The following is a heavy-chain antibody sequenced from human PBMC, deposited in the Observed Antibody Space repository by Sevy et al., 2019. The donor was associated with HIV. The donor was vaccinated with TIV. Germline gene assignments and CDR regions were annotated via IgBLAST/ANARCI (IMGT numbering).Heavy chain of an antibody. CDR2: ISRNSNKI. J-gene: IGHJ6*02. Sequence: GGSLRLSCVASGFRLDDYAMHWVRQVPGKSPEWVSGISRNSNKIGYADPVKGRFTISRDSARNSVYLQMSSLRPEDTALYYCVKDLGGIETLDYYSYYGMDVWGQGATVTVSS. V-gene: IGHV3-9*01. CDR1: GFRLDDYA. D-gene: IGHD3-16*01. CDR3: VKDLGGIETLDYYSYYGMDV.